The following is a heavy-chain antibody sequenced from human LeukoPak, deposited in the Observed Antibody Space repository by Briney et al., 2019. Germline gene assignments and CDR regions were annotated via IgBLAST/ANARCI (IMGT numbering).Heavy chain of an antibody. Sequence: SQTLSLTCTVSGGSISSADYYWSWIRQPPGKGLEWIGNIYYSGSTYYNPSLKSRVTISVDTSKNQFSLKLSSVTAADTAVYYCARVGPGVWFDYWGQGTLVTVSS. CDR1: GGSISSADYY. V-gene: IGHV4-30-4*01. CDR2: IYYSGST. J-gene: IGHJ4*02. D-gene: IGHD3-16*01. CDR3: ARVGPGVWFDY.